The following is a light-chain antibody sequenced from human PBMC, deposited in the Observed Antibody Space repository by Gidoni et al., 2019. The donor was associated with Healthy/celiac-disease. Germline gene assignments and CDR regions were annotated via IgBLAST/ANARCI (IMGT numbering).Light chain of an antibody. CDR2: SNN. Sequence: QSVLTQPPSASGTPGQRVTISCSGSSSNIGSNTVNWYQQLPGTAPKLLIYSNNQRPPVVPDRFSGSKSGTSASLAISGLQSEDEADYYCAAWDDSLNGPVVFGGGTKLTVL. CDR3: AAWDDSLNGPVV. CDR1: SSNIGSNT. J-gene: IGLJ2*01. V-gene: IGLV1-44*01.